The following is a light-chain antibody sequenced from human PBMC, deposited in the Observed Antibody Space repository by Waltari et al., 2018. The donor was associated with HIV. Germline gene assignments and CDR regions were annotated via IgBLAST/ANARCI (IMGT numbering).Light chain of an antibody. CDR3: HQYGDSPA. Sequence: DTVLTQSPGTLSLSPGERATLYCRASQSVYANYLAWYQQKPGQPPRLLIYGASDRAAAIPERFSGSGSGTDFALTISKLEPEDFSVYYCHQYGDSPAFGQGTKVEIK. CDR2: GAS. CDR1: QSVYANY. V-gene: IGKV3-20*01. J-gene: IGKJ1*01.